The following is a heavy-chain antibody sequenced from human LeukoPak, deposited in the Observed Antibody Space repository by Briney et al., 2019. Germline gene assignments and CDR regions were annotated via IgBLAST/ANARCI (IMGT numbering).Heavy chain of an antibody. CDR2: VYRTGSI. J-gene: IGHJ5*02. V-gene: IGHV4-30-2*01. Sequence: SEAPSLTCAVSGDSLSDGVFSWSWMRQPPGKGLEWIGYVYRTGSIYYNPSLKSRVTLSMDKSKNQFSLKLTSMTAADTAVYYCAREKQRGWFDPWGQGTLVTVSS. CDR1: GDSLSDGVFS. D-gene: IGHD1/OR15-1a*01. CDR3: AREKQRGWFDP.